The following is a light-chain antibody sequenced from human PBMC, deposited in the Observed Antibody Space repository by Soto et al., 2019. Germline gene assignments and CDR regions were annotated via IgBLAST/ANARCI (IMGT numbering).Light chain of an antibody. CDR2: GAS. CDR1: QTVYSN. CDR3: QQYDNLPPLT. J-gene: IGKJ4*01. V-gene: IGKV3-15*01. Sequence: DIVMPQTTATLSVSPGERATLSCRASQTVYSNLAWYQQKPGQAPRLLIYGASTRATGIPARFSGSGSGTEFTLTISSLQSEDFAVYFCQQYDNLPPLTSGG.